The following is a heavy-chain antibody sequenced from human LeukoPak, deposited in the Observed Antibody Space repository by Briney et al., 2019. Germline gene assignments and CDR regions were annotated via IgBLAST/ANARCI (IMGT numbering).Heavy chain of an antibody. D-gene: IGHD4-17*01. J-gene: IGHJ4*02. CDR2: ISAYNGNT. Sequence: ASVKVSCKASGYTFTSYGISWVEQAPGQGLEWMGWISAYNGNTNYAQKLQGRVTMTTDTSTSTAYMELRSLRSDDTAVYYCARVGSKDYGDSQYYFDYWGQGTLVTVSS. CDR1: GYTFTSYG. V-gene: IGHV1-18*01. CDR3: ARVGSKDYGDSQYYFDY.